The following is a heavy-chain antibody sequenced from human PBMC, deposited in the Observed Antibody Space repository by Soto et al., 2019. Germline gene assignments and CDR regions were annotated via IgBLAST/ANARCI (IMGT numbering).Heavy chain of an antibody. CDR1: GFTFSSYA. V-gene: IGHV3-30-3*01. D-gene: IGHD3-10*01. J-gene: IGHJ4*02. Sequence: QVQLVESGGGVVQPGRSLRLSCAASGFTFSSYAMHWVRQAPGKGLEWVAVISYDGSNEYYADSVKGRFTISRDNSKNTLYLQMNSLRAEDTAVYYCARELKYYYGSGSRRYYFDYWGQGTLVTVSS. CDR2: ISYDGSNE. CDR3: ARELKYYYGSGSRRYYFDY.